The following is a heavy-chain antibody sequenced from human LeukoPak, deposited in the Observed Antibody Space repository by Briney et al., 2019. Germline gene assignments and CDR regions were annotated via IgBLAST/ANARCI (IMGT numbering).Heavy chain of an antibody. V-gene: IGHV4-31*03. D-gene: IGHD3-9*01. CDR2: IYYSGST. CDR3: ARGFSVGRLRYFDWLPLFDY. CDR1: GCSISSGGYY. J-gene: IGHJ4*02. Sequence: SETLSLTCTVSGCSISSGGYYWRWIRQHPGKGLEGIGYIYYSGSTYYNPSLKSRVTISVDTSKNQFSLKLSSVTAADTAVYYCARGFSVGRLRYFDWLPLFDYWGQGTLVTVSS.